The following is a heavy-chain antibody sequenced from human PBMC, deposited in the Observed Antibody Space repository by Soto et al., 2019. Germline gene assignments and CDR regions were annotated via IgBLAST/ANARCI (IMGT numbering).Heavy chain of an antibody. D-gene: IGHD5-12*01. J-gene: IGHJ4*02. CDR1: GFTFSSYG. Sequence: QVQLVESGGGVVQPGRSLRLSCAASGFTFSSYGMHWVRQAPGKGLEWVAVIWYDGSNKYYADSVQGRFTISRDNSKNTLYLQMNSLRAEDTAVYYCARGDRSGLHFDYWGQGTLVTVSS. CDR2: IWYDGSNK. V-gene: IGHV3-33*01. CDR3: ARGDRSGLHFDY.